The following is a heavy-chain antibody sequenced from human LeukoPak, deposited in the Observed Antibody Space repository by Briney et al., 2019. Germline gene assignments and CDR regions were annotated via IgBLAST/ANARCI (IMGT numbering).Heavy chain of an antibody. CDR3: ARGTRGDYDYYFDY. V-gene: IGHV4-31*03. CDR1: GGPISSGGYY. CDR2: IYYSGST. Sequence: SQTLSLTCTVSGGPISSGGYYWSWIRQHPGKGLEWIGYIYYSGSTYYNPSLKSRVTISVDTSKNQFSLKLSSVTAADTAVYYCARGTRGDYDYYFDYWGQGTLVTVSS. J-gene: IGHJ4*02. D-gene: IGHD4-17*01.